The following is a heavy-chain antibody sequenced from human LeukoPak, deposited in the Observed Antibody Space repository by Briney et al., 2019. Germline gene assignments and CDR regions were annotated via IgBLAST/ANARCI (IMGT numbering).Heavy chain of an antibody. J-gene: IGHJ4*02. CDR3: ARKDGDG. V-gene: IGHV4-59*01. D-gene: IGHD5-24*01. Sequence: SETLSLTCTVSGVSISSYHWTWIRQPPGEGLEWVGHIYNSGSTNYNPSLRGRVTISLDTSKNQVSLKLSSVTAADTAMYYCARKDGDGWGQGTLVTVSS. CDR2: IYNSGST. CDR1: GVSISSYH.